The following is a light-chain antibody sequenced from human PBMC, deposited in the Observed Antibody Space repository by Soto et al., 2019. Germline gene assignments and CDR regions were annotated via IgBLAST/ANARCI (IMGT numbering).Light chain of an antibody. CDR2: EVS. Sequence: QSLLTQPASVSGSPGQSITISCTGTSSDVGAYDYVSWYHQHPDKAPKLMIYEVSNRPSGVSNRFSGSKSVNTATLTISGLQAEDEADYYCSSYTSSSTRVFGTGTQLTVL. CDR3: SSYTSSSTRV. V-gene: IGLV2-14*03. J-gene: IGLJ1*01. CDR1: SSDVGAYDY.